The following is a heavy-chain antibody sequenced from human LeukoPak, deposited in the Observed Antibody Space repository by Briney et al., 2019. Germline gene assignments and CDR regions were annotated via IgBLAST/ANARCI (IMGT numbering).Heavy chain of an antibody. J-gene: IGHJ6*02. D-gene: IGHD2-21*02. Sequence: SQTLSLTCAISGDSVSSNSAAWNWIRQSPSRGLEWLGRTYYRSKWYNDYAVSVKSRITINPDTSKNQLSLQLNSVTPEDTAVYYCARNCGGDCYEGHYYYGMDVWGQGTTVTVSS. CDR1: GDSVSSNSAA. CDR3: ARNCGGDCYEGHYYYGMDV. V-gene: IGHV6-1*01. CDR2: TYYRSKWYN.